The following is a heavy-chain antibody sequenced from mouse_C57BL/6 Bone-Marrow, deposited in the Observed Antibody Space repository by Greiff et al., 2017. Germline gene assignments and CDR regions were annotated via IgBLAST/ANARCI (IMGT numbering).Heavy chain of an antibody. CDR2: IYPGNGDT. Sequence: EVNLEESGAVPARPGASVKMSCKTSGYTFTSYWMHWVKQRPGQGLEWIGAIYPGNGDTRYNQKFKGKAKLTAVTYASTAYMELTSLTNEDSAVYYCTKRRFDYWGQGTTLTVSS. J-gene: IGHJ2*01. CDR3: TKRRFDY. CDR1: GYTFTSYW. V-gene: IGHV1-5*01.